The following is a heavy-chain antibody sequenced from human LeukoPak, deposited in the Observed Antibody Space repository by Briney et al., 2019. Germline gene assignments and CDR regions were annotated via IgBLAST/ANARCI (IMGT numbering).Heavy chain of an antibody. Sequence: SGRSLRLSCAASGFTFDDYAMHWVRQAPGKGLEWVSGISWNSGSIGYADSVKGRFTISRDNAKNSLYLQMNSLRAEDTALYYCAKDSFAHGYSYGLIDYWGQGTLVTVSS. V-gene: IGHV3-9*01. CDR1: GFTFDDYA. CDR2: ISWNSGSI. D-gene: IGHD5-18*01. CDR3: AKDSFAHGYSYGLIDY. J-gene: IGHJ4*02.